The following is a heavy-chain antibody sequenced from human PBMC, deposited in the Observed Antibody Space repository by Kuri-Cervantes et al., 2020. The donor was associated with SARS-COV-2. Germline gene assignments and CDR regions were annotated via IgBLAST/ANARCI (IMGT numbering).Heavy chain of an antibody. CDR1: GYTFTDYY. Sequence: GGSLRLSCKASGYTFTDYYIHWVRQAPGQGLEWMGWVNPKTGGTKYAQKLQGRVTMTRDTSITTAYMELSRLRYDDTAVYYCVRFRYYDSSRHASDIWGQGTMVTVS. V-gene: IGHV1-2*02. D-gene: IGHD3-22*01. CDR2: VNPKTGGT. CDR3: VRFRYYDSSRHASDI. J-gene: IGHJ3*02.